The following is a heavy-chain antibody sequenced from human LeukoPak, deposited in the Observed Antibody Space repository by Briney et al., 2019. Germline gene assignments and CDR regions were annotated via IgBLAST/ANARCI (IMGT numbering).Heavy chain of an antibody. J-gene: IGHJ3*02. Sequence: QPGGSLRLSCAASGFTVSSNYMSWVRQAPGKGLEWVSVIYSGGSTYYADSVKGRFTISRDNSKNTLYLQMNSLRAEDTAVYYCASRYGSGSYYAFDIWGQGTMVTVSS. V-gene: IGHV3-53*01. CDR3: ASRYGSGSYYAFDI. CDR2: IYSGGST. D-gene: IGHD3-10*01. CDR1: GFTVSSNY.